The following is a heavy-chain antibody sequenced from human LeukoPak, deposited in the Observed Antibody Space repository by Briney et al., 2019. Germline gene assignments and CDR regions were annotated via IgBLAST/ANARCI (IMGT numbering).Heavy chain of an antibody. CDR3: ASTHSSWYGSPLDY. V-gene: IGHV3-48*04. Sequence: GGSLRLTCAASGFTFSSYSMNWVRQAPGKGLEWVSYISSSSSTIYYADSVKGRFTISRDNAKNSLYLQMNSLRAEDTAVYYCASTHSSWYGSPLDYWGQGTLVTVSS. CDR2: ISSSSSTI. D-gene: IGHD6-13*01. J-gene: IGHJ4*02. CDR1: GFTFSSYS.